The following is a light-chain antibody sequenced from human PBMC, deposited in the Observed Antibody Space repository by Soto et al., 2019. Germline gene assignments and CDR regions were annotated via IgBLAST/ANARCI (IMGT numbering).Light chain of an antibody. Sequence: EIVMTQSPATMSVSPGERATLSCRASQSVSSNLAWYQQKPGQAPRLLISGASTRATGFPARFSGSGSGTECTLTISSLQSEDFAVYYCQQYNNWPQTFGQGTKLEIK. CDR1: QSVSSN. CDR3: QQYNNWPQT. J-gene: IGKJ2*01. V-gene: IGKV3-15*01. CDR2: GAS.